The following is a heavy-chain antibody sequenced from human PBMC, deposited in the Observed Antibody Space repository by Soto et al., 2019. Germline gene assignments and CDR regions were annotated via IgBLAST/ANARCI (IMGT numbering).Heavy chain of an antibody. J-gene: IGHJ4*02. CDR3: ATRIRGYSVYDLFY. V-gene: IGHV1-24*01. D-gene: IGHD5-12*01. Sequence: ASVKVSCKVSGYTLTELSMHWVRQAPGKGLEWMGGFDPEDGETIYAQKFQGRVTMTEDTSTDTADMELISLRSEDTAVYYCATRIRGYSVYDLFYWGQGTLVTVSS. CDR1: GYTLTELS. CDR2: FDPEDGET.